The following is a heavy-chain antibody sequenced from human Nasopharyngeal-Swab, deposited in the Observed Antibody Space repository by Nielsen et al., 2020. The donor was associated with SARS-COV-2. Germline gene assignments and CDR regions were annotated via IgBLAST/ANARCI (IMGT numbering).Heavy chain of an antibody. J-gene: IGHJ6*02. CDR3: ARVEVPAARRQRYYYYGMDV. CDR2: IYYSGST. CDR1: GGSISSYY. Sequence: SETLSLTCTVSGGSISSYYWSWIRQPPGKGLEWIGYIYYSGSTNYNPSLKSRVTISVDTSKNQFSLKLSSVTAADTAVYYCARVEVPAARRQRYYYYGMDVWGQGTTVTVSS. D-gene: IGHD2-2*01. V-gene: IGHV4-59*12.